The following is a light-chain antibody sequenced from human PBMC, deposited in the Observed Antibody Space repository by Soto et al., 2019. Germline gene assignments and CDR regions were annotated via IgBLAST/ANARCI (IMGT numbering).Light chain of an antibody. Sequence: DIQMTQSPSTLAASVGDRVTITCRASQSISSWMAWYQQKPGKAPKLLIYTASYLESGVPSRFSGSGSGTEFTLAIRSLQPDDFATYYCHQYHSWTFGQGTKVEVK. V-gene: IGKV1-5*03. CDR1: QSISSW. CDR3: HQYHSWT. CDR2: TAS. J-gene: IGKJ1*01.